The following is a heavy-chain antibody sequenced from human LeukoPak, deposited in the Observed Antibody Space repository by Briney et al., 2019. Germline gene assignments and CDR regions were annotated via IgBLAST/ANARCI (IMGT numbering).Heavy chain of an antibody. CDR1: GYSISTGYY. V-gene: IGHV4-38-2*02. CDR3: ARAMIIAARPKTIFNT. CDR2: FYHGGST. D-gene: IGHD6-6*01. Sequence: SETLSLTCTVSGYSISTGYYWDWIRQPPGKGLEWIGTFYHGGSTYYNPSLKSRVTISVDTSKNQFSLNLTSATAADTAVYYLARAMIIAARPKTIFNTWARGPLVTVPS. J-gene: IGHJ5*02.